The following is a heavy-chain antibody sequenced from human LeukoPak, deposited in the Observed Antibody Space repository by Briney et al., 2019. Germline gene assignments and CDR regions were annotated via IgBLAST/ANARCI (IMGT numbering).Heavy chain of an antibody. CDR2: INPNSGGT. CDR1: GYTFTGYY. CDR3: ARDQTLITFGGVITIFIPPDAFDI. Sequence: ASVKVSCKASGYTFTGYYMHWVRQAPGQGLEWMGWINPNSGGTNYAQKFQGRVTMTRDTSISTAYMELSRLRSDDTAVYYCARDQTLITFGGVITIFIPPDAFDIWGQGTMVTVSS. D-gene: IGHD3-16*02. J-gene: IGHJ3*02. V-gene: IGHV1-2*02.